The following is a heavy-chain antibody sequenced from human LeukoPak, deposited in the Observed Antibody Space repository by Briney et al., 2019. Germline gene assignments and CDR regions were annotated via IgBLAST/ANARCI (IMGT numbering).Heavy chain of an antibody. Sequence: SETLSLTCTVSGGSISPFSWTWFRQPPPKGLEWIGNIYYSGSTSYNPSLNSLGTISLDTSKNQFSLRLTSVTAADTAVYYCARGSTRNFYDSSAGFDFWGQGTLLTVSS. CDR2: IYYSGST. J-gene: IGHJ4*02. D-gene: IGHD3-22*01. CDR1: GGSISPFS. CDR3: ARGSTRNFYDSSAGFDF. V-gene: IGHV4-59*01.